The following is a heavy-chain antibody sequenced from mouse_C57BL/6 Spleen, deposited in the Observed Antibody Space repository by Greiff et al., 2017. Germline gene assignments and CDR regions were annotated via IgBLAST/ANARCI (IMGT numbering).Heavy chain of an antibody. CDR1: GFTFSDYY. CDR3: ARHRSSSPFDY. V-gene: IGHV5-12*01. Sequence: EVQRVESGGGLVQPGGSLKLSCAASGFTFSDYYMYWVRQTPEKRLEWVAYISNGGGSTYYPDTVKGRFTISRDNAKNTLYLQMSRLKSEDTAMYYCARHRSSSPFDYWGQGTTLTVSS. CDR2: ISNGGGST. D-gene: IGHD1-1*01. J-gene: IGHJ2*01.